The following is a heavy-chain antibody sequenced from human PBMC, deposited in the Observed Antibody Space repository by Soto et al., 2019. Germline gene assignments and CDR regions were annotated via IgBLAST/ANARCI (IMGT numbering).Heavy chain of an antibody. Sequence: QVQVVQSGAEEKKPGASVKVSCKASGYTFTNYGISWVRQAPGQGLEWMGWINVYNGNTNYAQKLQGRVIMTTDTSTSTAYMELKSLRSDDAAVYYCARGPDPTYSDYWGQGTLVTVSS. J-gene: IGHJ4*02. CDR1: GYTFTNYG. CDR2: INVYNGNT. V-gene: IGHV1-18*01. CDR3: ARGPDPTYSDY.